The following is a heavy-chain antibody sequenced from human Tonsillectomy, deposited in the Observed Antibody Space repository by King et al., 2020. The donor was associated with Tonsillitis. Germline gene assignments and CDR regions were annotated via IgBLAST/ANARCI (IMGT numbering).Heavy chain of an antibody. J-gene: IGHJ3*02. V-gene: IGHV3-73*02. D-gene: IGHD3-9*01. CDR3: TSPTAPTYCDILAGYPSDDFDI. CDR2: IRSKAHSYAT. CDR1: GFTFSGST. Sequence: VQLVESGGGLVQPGGSLKLSCAASGFTFSGSTMHWVRQASGKGLEWVGRIRSKAHSYATAYAASVKGRFTISRDDSKNTAYLQMNSLKTEDTAVYYCTSPTAPTYCDILAGYPSDDFDIWGQGTMVTVSS.